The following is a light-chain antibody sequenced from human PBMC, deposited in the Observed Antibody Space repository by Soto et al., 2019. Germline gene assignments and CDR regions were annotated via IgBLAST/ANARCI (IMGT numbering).Light chain of an antibody. CDR2: KAS. V-gene: IGKV1-5*03. Sequence: DIQMTQSPSTLSASVGDRVTITCRASQSLSSWLAWYQEKPGKAPKLLIYKASSLKSGVPSRFSGSGSETKFTLTNSSLQPYDFASYYCQQYNTFPLILGGGTKVEIK. CDR1: QSLSSW. CDR3: QQYNTFPLI. J-gene: IGKJ4*01.